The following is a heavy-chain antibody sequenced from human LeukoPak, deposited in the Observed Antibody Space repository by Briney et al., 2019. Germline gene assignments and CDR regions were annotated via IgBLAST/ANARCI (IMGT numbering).Heavy chain of an antibody. D-gene: IGHD4-17*01. J-gene: IGHJ6*03. Sequence: GGSLRLSCAASGFTFSSYGMHWVRQAPGKGLEWVAFIRYDGSNKYYADSVKGRFTISRDNSKNTLYLQMNSLRAEDTAVYYCARDFHTVTTNPNYYYYYMDVWGKGTTVTVSS. V-gene: IGHV3-30*02. CDR3: ARDFHTVTTNPNYYYYYMDV. CDR2: IRYDGSNK. CDR1: GFTFSSYG.